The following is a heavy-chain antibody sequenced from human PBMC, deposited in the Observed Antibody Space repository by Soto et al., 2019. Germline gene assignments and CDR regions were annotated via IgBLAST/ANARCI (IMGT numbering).Heavy chain of an antibody. CDR1: GFTFSSYS. V-gene: IGHV3-21*01. D-gene: IGHD3-3*01. Sequence: PGGSLRLSCAASGFTFSSYSMNWVRQAPGKGLEWVSSISSSSSYIYYADSVKGRFTISRDNAKNSLYLQMNSLRAEDTAVYYCARGHQSSAYYDFWSGYQFDYWGQGTLVTVPQ. CDR2: ISSSSSYI. CDR3: ARGHQSSAYYDFWSGYQFDY. J-gene: IGHJ4*02.